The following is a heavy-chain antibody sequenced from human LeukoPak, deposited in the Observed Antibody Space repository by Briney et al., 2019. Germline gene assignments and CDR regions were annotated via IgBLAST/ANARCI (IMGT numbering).Heavy chain of an antibody. J-gene: IGHJ3*02. D-gene: IGHD3-22*01. CDR3: ARDRVDYYDSSGYPEAFDI. V-gene: IGHV3-66*01. Sequence: GGSLRLSCAASGFTFSSYWMSWVRQAPGKGLEWVSVIYSGGSTYYADSVKGRFTISRDNSKNTLYLQMNSLRAEDTAVYYCARDRVDYYDSSGYPEAFDIWGQGTMVTVSS. CDR2: IYSGGST. CDR1: GFTFSSYW.